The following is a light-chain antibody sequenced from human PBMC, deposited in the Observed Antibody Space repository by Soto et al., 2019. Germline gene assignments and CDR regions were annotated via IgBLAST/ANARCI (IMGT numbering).Light chain of an antibody. CDR1: SNDIGGHNF. J-gene: IGLJ2*01. CDR2: EVS. V-gene: IGLV2-14*01. CDR3: SSYKTSSYVV. Sequence: QSVLTQPAAVSGSPGQSITISCSGTSNDIGGHNFVSWYQHHPGKAPKLLIYEVSYRASGVSNRFTGSKSANTASLTISGLQAEDEADYSCSSYKTSSYVVFGGGTKVTVL.